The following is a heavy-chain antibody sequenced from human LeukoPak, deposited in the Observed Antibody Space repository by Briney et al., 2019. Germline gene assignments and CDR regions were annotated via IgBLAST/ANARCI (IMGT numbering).Heavy chain of an antibody. CDR1: GFTFSNYN. J-gene: IGHJ4*02. CDR3: ARVGGRSSGWYAYFDY. CDR2: ISRSGGST. Sequence: GGSLRLSCVGFGFTFSNYNLNWVRQAPGKGLEWVSSISRSGGSTYYAESVRGRLTISRDNAESSVYLHVNSLRAEDTAVYYCARVGGRSSGWYAYFDYWGQGTLVTVSS. D-gene: IGHD6-19*01. V-gene: IGHV3-21*01.